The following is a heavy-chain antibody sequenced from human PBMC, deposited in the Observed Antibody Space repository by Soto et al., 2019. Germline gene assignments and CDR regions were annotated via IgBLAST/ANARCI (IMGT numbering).Heavy chain of an antibody. V-gene: IGHV4-39*01. CDR3: AGQNFTIAAASYGRSKWFDP. Sequence: PSETLSLTCIVSGGSITRSSYFWGWVRQPPGKGLEWIGTIYFTGNAYYTPSLKSRLTMSIDTSKNEFSLRINYVTAADTAVYYCAGQNFTIAAASYGRSKWFDPWGPGSLVTVSS. CDR1: GGSITRSSYF. CDR2: IYFTGNA. J-gene: IGHJ5*02. D-gene: IGHD6-25*01.